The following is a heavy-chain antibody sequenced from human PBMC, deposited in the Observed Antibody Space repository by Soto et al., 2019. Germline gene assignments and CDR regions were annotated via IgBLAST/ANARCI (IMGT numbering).Heavy chain of an antibody. D-gene: IGHD2-15*01. Sequence: SVKVSCKASGGTFSSYAISWVRQAPGQGLEWMGGIIPIFGTANYAQKFQGRVTITADESTSTAYMELSSLRSEDTAVYYCASLSVVATPNYYYYYGMDVWGQGTTVTVSS. CDR1: GGTFSSYA. CDR2: IIPIFGTA. CDR3: ASLSVVATPNYYYYYGMDV. J-gene: IGHJ6*02. V-gene: IGHV1-69*13.